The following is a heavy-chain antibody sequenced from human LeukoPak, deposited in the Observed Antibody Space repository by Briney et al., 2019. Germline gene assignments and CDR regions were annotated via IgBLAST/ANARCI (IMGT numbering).Heavy chain of an antibody. D-gene: IGHD3-10*01. CDR3: ARELVVSYDSGSSYVHAFDL. CDR2: IYSSGST. J-gene: IGHJ3*01. CDR1: GGSINYYY. Sequence: PSETLSLTCTVAGGSINYYYWSWIRQAPGKGLECIGYIYSSGSTNYNASLKSRVTISVDASKNEVSLKLRSVTAADTAVYYCARELVVSYDSGSSYVHAFDLWGQGTKITVSS. V-gene: IGHV4-59*01.